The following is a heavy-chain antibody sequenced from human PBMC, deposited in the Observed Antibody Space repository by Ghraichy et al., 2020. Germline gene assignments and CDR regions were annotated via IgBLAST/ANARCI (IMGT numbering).Heavy chain of an antibody. CDR3: ARPGLGRSYNYGFDL. CDR2: IHTSGST. Sequence: ESLNISCTVSGASISSYYWSWIRQAPGKGLEWIAYIHTSGSTNYKASLKSRVSISLDKSKNQFSLNLRSVTAADTAVYYCARPGLGRSYNYGFDLWGQGTMVTVAS. J-gene: IGHJ3*01. V-gene: IGHV4-4*09. D-gene: IGHD5-24*01. CDR1: GASISSYY.